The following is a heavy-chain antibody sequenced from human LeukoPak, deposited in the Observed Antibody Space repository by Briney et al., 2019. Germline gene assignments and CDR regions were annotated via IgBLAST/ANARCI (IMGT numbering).Heavy chain of an antibody. CDR2: IYHSGST. V-gene: IGHV4-38-2*01. CDR3: ARGGLASPIDY. J-gene: IGHJ4*02. CDR1: GYSISSGYY. Sequence: SETLSLTCAVSGYSISSGYYWGWIRQPPGKGLEWIGSIYHSGSTYYNPSLKSRVTISVDTSKNQLSLKLSSVTAADTAVYYCARGGLASPIDYWGQGTLVTVSS. D-gene: IGHD2-15*01.